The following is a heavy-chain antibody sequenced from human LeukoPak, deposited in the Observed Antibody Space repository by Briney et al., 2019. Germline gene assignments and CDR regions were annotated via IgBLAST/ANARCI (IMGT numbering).Heavy chain of an antibody. CDR2: IRSKAYGGTT. CDR3: TRAATPSGGSWSGMDV. J-gene: IGHJ6*02. V-gene: IGHV3-49*03. CDR1: GFTVSSNY. Sequence: GGSLRLSCAASGFTVSSNYMSWFRQAPGKGLEWVGFIRSKAYGGTTEYAASVKGRFTISRDDSKSIAYLQMNSLKTEDTAVYYCTRAATPSGGSWSGMDVWGQGTTVTVSS. D-gene: IGHD2-15*01.